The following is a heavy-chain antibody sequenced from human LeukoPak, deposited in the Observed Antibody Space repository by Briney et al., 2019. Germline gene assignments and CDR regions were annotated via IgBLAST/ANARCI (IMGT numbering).Heavy chain of an antibody. D-gene: IGHD3-16*01. J-gene: IGHJ6*02. Sequence: SETLSLTCTVSGGSISSYYWSWIRQPPGKGLEWTGYIYYSGSTNYNPSLKSRVTISVDTSKNQFSLKLSSVTAADTAVYYCARCLFGEGYYYGMDVWGQGTTVTASS. CDR3: ARCLFGEGYYYGMDV. CDR2: IYYSGST. CDR1: GGSISSYY. V-gene: IGHV4-59*08.